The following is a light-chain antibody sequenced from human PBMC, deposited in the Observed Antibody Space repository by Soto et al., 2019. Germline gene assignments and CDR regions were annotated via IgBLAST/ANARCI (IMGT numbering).Light chain of an antibody. V-gene: IGLV2-23*02. CDR3: SSYAGGNTAV. Sequence: QSALTQPASVSGSPGQSITISCTGTTSDVGTYNLVSWYQQHPDKAPKLMIYEVTKWPSGVSNRFSGSKSGNTASLTISGLQADDEADYYCSSYAGGNTAVFGGGTKLTVL. CDR1: TSDVGTYNL. J-gene: IGLJ2*01. CDR2: EVT.